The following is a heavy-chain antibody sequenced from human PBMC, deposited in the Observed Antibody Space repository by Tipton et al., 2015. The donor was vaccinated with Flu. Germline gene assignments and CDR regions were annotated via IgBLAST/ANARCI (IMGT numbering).Heavy chain of an antibody. CDR3: ARACGSGGNRWFDP. D-gene: IGHD2-15*01. V-gene: IGHV4-38-2*02. CDR1: QYSISSSDY. Sequence: TLSLTCTVSQYSISSSDYWGWIRKPPGRGLQWIGMLYRVGDTYHNPSFRSRATISVDTSKDQFSLNLSSVTAADTAVYYCARACGSGGNRWFDPWGQGALVTVSS. J-gene: IGHJ5*02. CDR2: LYRVGDT.